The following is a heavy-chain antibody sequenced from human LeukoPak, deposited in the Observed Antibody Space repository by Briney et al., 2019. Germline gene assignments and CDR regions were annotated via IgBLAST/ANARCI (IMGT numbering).Heavy chain of an antibody. D-gene: IGHD2-2*01. CDR2: ISYDGSNK. Sequence: GGSLRLSCAASGFTFSSYAMHWVRQAPGKGLEWVAVISYDGSNKYYADSVEGRFTISRDNSKNTLYLQMNSLRAEDTAVYYCARDLGDPAARGYYYAMDVWGQGTTVTVSS. J-gene: IGHJ6*02. CDR3: ARDLGDPAARGYYYAMDV. V-gene: IGHV3-30-3*01. CDR1: GFTFSSYA.